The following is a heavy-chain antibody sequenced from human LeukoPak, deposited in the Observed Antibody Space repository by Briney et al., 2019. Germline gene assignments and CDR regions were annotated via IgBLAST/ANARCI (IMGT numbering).Heavy chain of an antibody. CDR3: VRGTGY. V-gene: IGHV3-64D*06. CDR1: GFTFSTYV. CDR2: INSNGDNT. Sequence: PGGSLRLSCSVSGFTFSTYVMHWVRPAPGKGLEYVSAINSNGDNTYYADSVKGKFTISRDNSKNTLYLQMSSLRADDTAVYYCVRGTGYWGEGTLVTVSS. J-gene: IGHJ4*02.